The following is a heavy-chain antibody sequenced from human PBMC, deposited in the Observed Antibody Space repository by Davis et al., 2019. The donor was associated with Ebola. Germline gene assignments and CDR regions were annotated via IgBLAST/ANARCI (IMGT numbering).Heavy chain of an antibody. CDR2: INSDGSST. Sequence: GESLKISCAASGFTFSSYWMHWVRQAPGKGLVWVSRINSDGSSTSNADSVKGRFTISRDNAKNSLYLQMNSLRAEDTAVYYWASPGAHDYYGMDVWGQGTTVTVSS. V-gene: IGHV3-74*01. J-gene: IGHJ6*02. CDR1: GFTFSSYW. CDR3: ASPGAHDYYGMDV.